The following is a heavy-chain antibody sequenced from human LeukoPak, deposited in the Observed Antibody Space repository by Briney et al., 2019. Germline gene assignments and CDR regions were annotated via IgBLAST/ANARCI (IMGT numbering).Heavy chain of an antibody. CDR2: ISYDGSNK. V-gene: IGHV3-30-3*01. CDR3: ASGHDILTGALPTDPYGMDV. CDR1: GFTFSSYA. Sequence: GGSLRLSCAASGFTFSSYAMHWVRQAPGKGLEWVAVISYDGSNKYYADSVKGRFTISRDNSKNTLYLQMNSLRAEDTAVYYCASGHDILTGALPTDPYGMDVWGQGTTVTVSS. D-gene: IGHD3-9*01. J-gene: IGHJ6*02.